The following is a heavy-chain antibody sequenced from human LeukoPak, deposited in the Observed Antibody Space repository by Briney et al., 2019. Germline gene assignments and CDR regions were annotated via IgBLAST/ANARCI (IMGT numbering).Heavy chain of an antibody. CDR1: GGSISSYY. CDR2: IYYSGST. Sequence: SETLSLTCTVSGGSISSYYWSWIRQPPGKGLEWIGYIYYSGSTNYNPSLKSRVTISVDTSKNQFSLKLSSVTAADTAVYYCARESRYCSGGSCYLEGYYYYMDVWGKGTTVTVSS. J-gene: IGHJ6*03. V-gene: IGHV4-59*01. CDR3: ARESRYCSGGSCYLEGYYYYMDV. D-gene: IGHD2-15*01.